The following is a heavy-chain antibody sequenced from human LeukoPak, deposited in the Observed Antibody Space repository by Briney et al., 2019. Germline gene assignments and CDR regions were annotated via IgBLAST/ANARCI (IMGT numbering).Heavy chain of an antibody. D-gene: IGHD2-21*02. CDR2: IIPIFGTA. Sequence: SVKVSCKASGGTFSSYAISWVRQAPGQGLKWMGGIIPIFGTANYAQKFQGRVTITADESTSTAYMELSSLRSEDTAVYYCARGENCGGDCYLNWFDPWGQGTLVTVSS. V-gene: IGHV1-69*13. CDR3: ARGENCGGDCYLNWFDP. J-gene: IGHJ5*02. CDR1: GGTFSSYA.